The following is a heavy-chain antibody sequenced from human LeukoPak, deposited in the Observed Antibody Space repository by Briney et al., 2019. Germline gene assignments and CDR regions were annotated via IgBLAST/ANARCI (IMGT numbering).Heavy chain of an antibody. Sequence: SETLSLTCAVYGGSFSNYYWSWVRQPPGKGLEWIGEINHSGSTTYNPSLKSRATISIDTSKNQFSLELSSVTAADTAVFYCARGPPLMVRGVPREAPNYYYYMDVWGKGTTVTISS. CDR3: ARGPPLMVRGVPREAPNYYYYMDV. CDR1: GGSFSNYY. CDR2: INHSGST. J-gene: IGHJ6*03. D-gene: IGHD3-10*01. V-gene: IGHV4-34*01.